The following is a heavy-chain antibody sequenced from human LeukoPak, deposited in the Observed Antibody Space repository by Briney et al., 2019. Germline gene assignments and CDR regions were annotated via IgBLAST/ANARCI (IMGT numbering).Heavy chain of an antibody. D-gene: IGHD3-16*01. J-gene: IGHJ5*02. Sequence: GESLRISCKGSGYSFTNFWIGWVRQMPGKGLEWMGVISPGDSGIRYSPSFQGQVTISVDKSISTAYLQWSSLKASDSAMYYCAAGGASAPWGQGTLVTVSS. V-gene: IGHV5-51*01. CDR2: ISPGDSGI. CDR3: AAGGASAP. CDR1: GYSFTNFW.